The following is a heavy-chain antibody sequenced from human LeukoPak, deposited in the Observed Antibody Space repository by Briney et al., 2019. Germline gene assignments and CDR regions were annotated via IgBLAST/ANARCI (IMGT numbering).Heavy chain of an antibody. V-gene: IGHV3-23*01. Sequence: PGGSLRLSCEASGFMFSKYAMSWVRQTPGKGLEWVSAISGSGFSTFYADSVKGRFTISRDNSKSTLYLHMHSLSADDTALYYCAKDFSSSSWIRFDYWGREPWSPSPQ. CDR2: ISGSGFST. CDR3: AKDFSSSSWIRFDY. CDR1: GFMFSKYA. J-gene: IGHJ4*02. D-gene: IGHD6-13*01.